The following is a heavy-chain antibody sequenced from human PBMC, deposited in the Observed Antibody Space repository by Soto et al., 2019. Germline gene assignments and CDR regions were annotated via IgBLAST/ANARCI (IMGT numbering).Heavy chain of an antibody. Sequence: QVQLEQSGAEVKKAGSSVKVSCKAFGGSVNSHAISWVRQAPGQGLEWMGGIIPMFGTPTYAQKFQDGVTISAEESTSTVYLDLSSLRAEDTDVYYCARSRNVAEFNDYGSNYHGFDIWGQGTMVTVSS. CDR2: IIPMFGTP. CDR3: ARSRNVAEFNDYGSNYHGFDI. V-gene: IGHV1-69*01. CDR1: GGSVNSHA. J-gene: IGHJ3*02. D-gene: IGHD4-17*01.